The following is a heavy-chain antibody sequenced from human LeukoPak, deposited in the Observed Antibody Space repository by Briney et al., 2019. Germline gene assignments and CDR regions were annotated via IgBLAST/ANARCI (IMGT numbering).Heavy chain of an antibody. CDR3: AGTTEHGYSYRDFDY. CDR2: IYYSGST. Sequence: SETLSLTCTVSGGSISSSSYYWGWIRQPPGKGLEWIGSIYYSGSTYYNPSLKSRVTISVDTSKNQFSLKLSSVTAAGTAVYYCAGTTEHGYSYRDFDYWGQGTLVTVSS. J-gene: IGHJ4*02. CDR1: GGSISSSSYY. D-gene: IGHD5-18*01. V-gene: IGHV4-39*07.